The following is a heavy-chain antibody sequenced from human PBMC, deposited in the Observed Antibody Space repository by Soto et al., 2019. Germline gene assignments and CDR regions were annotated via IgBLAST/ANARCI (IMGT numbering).Heavy chain of an antibody. CDR1: GYTFATST. D-gene: IGHD4-17*01. V-gene: IGHV1-18*01. CDR3: AIADYGHDDY. CDR2: IKAYSGNT. J-gene: IGHJ4*02. Sequence: QLQLVQSGPEAKKSGASVKVSCKASGYTFATSTISWLRQAPGQGPEWMGWIKAYSGNTNYAQKLQGRLTMTTYTSTSTAYMELRSLTTDDTAIYYCAIADYGHDDYWGQGTLVTVSS.